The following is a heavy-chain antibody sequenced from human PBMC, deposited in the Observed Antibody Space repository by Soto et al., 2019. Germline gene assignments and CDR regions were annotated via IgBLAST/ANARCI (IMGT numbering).Heavy chain of an antibody. D-gene: IGHD2-15*01. V-gene: IGHV3-30-3*01. J-gene: IGHJ6*02. CDR3: ARDYIGYCSGGSCYYYYYGMDV. Sequence: QVQLVESGGGVVQPGRSLRLSCAASGFTFSSYAMHWVRQAPGKGLEWVAVISYDGSNKYYADSVKGRFTISRDNSKNTLYLHMNSLRAEDTAVYYCARDYIGYCSGGSCYYYYYGMDVWGQGTTVTVSS. CDR2: ISYDGSNK. CDR1: GFTFSSYA.